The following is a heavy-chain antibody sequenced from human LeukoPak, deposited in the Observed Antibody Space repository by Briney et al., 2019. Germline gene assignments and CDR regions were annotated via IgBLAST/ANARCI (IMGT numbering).Heavy chain of an antibody. CDR2: IYYSGST. CDR3: ARVRQFVDY. CDR1: GGSISSYY. Sequence: SETLSFTCTVSGGSISSYYWSWIRQPPGKGLEWIGYIYYSGSTNYNPSLKGRVTISVDTSKNQFSLKLSSVTAADTAVYYCARVRQFVDYWGQGTLVTVSS. V-gene: IGHV4-59*01. J-gene: IGHJ4*02. D-gene: IGHD2-15*01.